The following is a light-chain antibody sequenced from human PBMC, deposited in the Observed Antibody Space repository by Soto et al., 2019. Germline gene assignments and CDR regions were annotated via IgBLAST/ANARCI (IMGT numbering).Light chain of an antibody. CDR3: QQYGSSPPWT. CDR2: GAS. J-gene: IGKJ1*01. CDR1: HSVSSSY. Sequence: EIVLTQSPGTLSLSPGERATLSCRASHSVSSSYLAWYQQKPGQAPRLLIYGASSRATGIPDRFGGSGSGTDFTLTIGRLEPEDFAVYYCQQYGSSPPWTFGQGTKVEIK. V-gene: IGKV3-20*01.